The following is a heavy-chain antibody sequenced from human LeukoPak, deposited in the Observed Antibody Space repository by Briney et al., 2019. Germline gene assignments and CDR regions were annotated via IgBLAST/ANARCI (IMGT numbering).Heavy chain of an antibody. CDR1: GGSISSYY. CDR2: IYYSGST. D-gene: IGHD3-10*01. Sequence: SETLSLTCTVSGGSISSYYWSWIWQPPGKGLEWIGYIYYSGSTNYNPSLKSRVTISVDTSKNQFSLKLSSVTAADTAVYYCARVGSTGVDYWGQGTLVTVSS. CDR3: ARVGSTGVDY. J-gene: IGHJ4*02. V-gene: IGHV4-59*01.